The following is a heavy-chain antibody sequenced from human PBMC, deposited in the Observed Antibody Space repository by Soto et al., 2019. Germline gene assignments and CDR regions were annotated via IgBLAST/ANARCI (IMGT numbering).Heavy chain of an antibody. CDR3: AKPSGLATAGSAFDY. CDR2: ITGSGRST. Sequence: GGSLRLSCAASGFTFTDYALIWVRHAPGKGLELVSKITGSGRSTYYADSVKGRFTISRDNSQNTLYLQMNSLRAEDTAVYYCAKPSGLATAGSAFDYWGRGTLVTVSS. D-gene: IGHD6-13*01. J-gene: IGHJ4*02. CDR1: GFTFTDYA. V-gene: IGHV3-23*01.